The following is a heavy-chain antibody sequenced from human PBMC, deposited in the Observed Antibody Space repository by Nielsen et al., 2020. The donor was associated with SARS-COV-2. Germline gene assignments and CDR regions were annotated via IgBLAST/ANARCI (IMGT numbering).Heavy chain of an antibody. CDR3: ARDHLIVGATTGWFDP. V-gene: IGHV4-61*02. CDR2: IYTSGST. Sequence: SETLSLTCTVSGGSIGSGNYFWNWLRQPAGKGLEWIGRIYTSGSTNYNPSLKSRVTISVDTSKNQFSLKLSSVTAADTAVYYCARDHLIVGATTGWFDPWGQGTLVTVSS. J-gene: IGHJ5*02. D-gene: IGHD1-26*01. CDR1: GGSIGSGNYF.